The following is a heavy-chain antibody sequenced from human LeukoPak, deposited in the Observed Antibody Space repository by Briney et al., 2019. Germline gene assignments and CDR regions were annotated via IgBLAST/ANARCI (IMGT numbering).Heavy chain of an antibody. V-gene: IGHV1-24*01. CDR3: ATVLGHSGYESPDY. CDR1: GYTLTELS. J-gene: IGHJ4*02. D-gene: IGHD5-12*01. CDR2: FDPEDGET. Sequence: ASVKVSCKVSGYTLTELSMHWVRQAPGKGLEWMGGFDPEDGETIYAQRFQGRVTMTEDTSTDTAYMELSSLRSEDTAVYYCATVLGHSGYESPDYWGQGTLVTVSS.